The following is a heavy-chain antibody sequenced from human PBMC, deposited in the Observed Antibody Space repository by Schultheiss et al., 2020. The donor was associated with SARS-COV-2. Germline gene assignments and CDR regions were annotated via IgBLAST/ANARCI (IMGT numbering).Heavy chain of an antibody. Sequence: LRLSCTVSGGSISSGGYYWSWIRQHPGKGLEWIGYIYYSGSTYYNPSLKSRVTISVDTSKNQFSLKLSSVTAADTAVYYCARDRGVTPNYYYYGMDVWGQGTTVTVSS. CDR3: ARDRGVTPNYYYYGMDV. CDR1: GGSISSGGYY. CDR2: IYYSGST. J-gene: IGHJ6*02. D-gene: IGHD2-21*02. V-gene: IGHV4-31*03.